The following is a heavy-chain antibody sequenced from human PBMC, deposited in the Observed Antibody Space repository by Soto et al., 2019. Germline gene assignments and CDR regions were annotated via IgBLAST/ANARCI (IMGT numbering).Heavy chain of an antibody. CDR1: GGAFSGYY. V-gene: IGHV4-34*01. J-gene: IGHJ1*01. CDR3: ARGPIAPYCRGGSCDGYFQH. D-gene: IGHD2-15*01. CDR2: INHSGST. Sequence: SKTLALTCAVYGGAFSGYYWSWVRQRPGKGLEWIGEINHSGSTNYNPSLKSRVTISVDTSKNQFSLNLSSVTAADTAVYYCARGPIAPYCRGGSCDGYFQHWGHGTLVT.